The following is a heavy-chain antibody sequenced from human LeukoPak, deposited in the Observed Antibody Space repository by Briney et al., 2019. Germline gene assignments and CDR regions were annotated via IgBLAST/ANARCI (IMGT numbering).Heavy chain of an antibody. J-gene: IGHJ4*02. D-gene: IGHD3-10*01. CDR1: GISLSNYA. CDR3: AKRGVVIRGILVIGYHQEAYHYDF. CDR2: ISERGGST. Sequence: GGSLRLSCVVSGISLSNYAMTWVRQAPGKGLEWVSYISERGGSTTYADSVKGRFTISRDTSLNTLYLQMNNLRAEDTAVYFCAKRGVVIRGILVIGYHQEAYHYDFWGQGILVTVSS. V-gene: IGHV3-23*01.